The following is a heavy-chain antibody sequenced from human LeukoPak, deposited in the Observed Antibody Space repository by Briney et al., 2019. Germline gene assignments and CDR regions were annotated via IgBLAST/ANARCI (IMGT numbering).Heavy chain of an antibody. CDR3: AREGEKYGSGSYLGYYYYGMDV. V-gene: IGHV3-33*01. J-gene: IGHJ6*04. CDR2: IWYDGSNK. D-gene: IGHD3-10*01. CDR1: GFTFSSYG. Sequence: PGGSLRLSCAASGFTFSSYGMHWVRQAPGKGLEWVAVIWYDGSNKYYADSVKGRFTISRDNSKNTLYLQMNGLRAEDTAAYYCAREGEKYGSGSYLGYYYYGMDVWGKGTTVTVSS.